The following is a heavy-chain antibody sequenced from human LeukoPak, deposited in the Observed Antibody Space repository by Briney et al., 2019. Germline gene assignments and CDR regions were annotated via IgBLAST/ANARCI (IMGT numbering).Heavy chain of an antibody. Sequence: GASVKVSCKASGGTFSSYAISWVRQAPGQGLEWMGGIIPIFGTANYAQKFQGRVTITADESTSTAYMKLSSLRSDDTAVYYCARLGVRDYYDSSGVDYWGQGTLVTVSS. CDR1: GGTFSSYA. V-gene: IGHV1-69*13. J-gene: IGHJ4*02. D-gene: IGHD3-22*01. CDR3: ARLGVRDYYDSSGVDY. CDR2: IIPIFGTA.